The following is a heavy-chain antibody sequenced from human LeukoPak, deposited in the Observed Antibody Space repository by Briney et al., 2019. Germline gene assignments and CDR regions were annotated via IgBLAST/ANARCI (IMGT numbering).Heavy chain of an antibody. CDR2: INPNSGGT. Sequence: ASVTVSCKASGYTFTGYYMHWVRQAPGQGLEWMGWINPNSGGTNYAQKFQGRVTMTRDTSISTAYMELSRLRSDDTAVYYCARGGYCSGGSCGPPFGHYYYGMDVWGQGTTVTVSS. J-gene: IGHJ6*02. V-gene: IGHV1-2*02. CDR3: ARGGYCSGGSCGPPFGHYYYGMDV. CDR1: GYTFTGYY. D-gene: IGHD2-15*01.